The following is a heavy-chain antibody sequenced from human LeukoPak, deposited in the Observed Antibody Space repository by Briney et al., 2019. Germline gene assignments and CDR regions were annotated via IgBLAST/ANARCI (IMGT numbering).Heavy chain of an antibody. Sequence: PGGSLRLSCAASGFTFSSYSMNWVRQAPGKGLEWVSAISGSGGSTYYADSVKGRFTISRDNSKNTLYLQMYSLRAEDTAVYYCAKDRDYYDSSGSDYWGQGTLVTVSS. CDR1: GFTFSSYS. D-gene: IGHD3-22*01. CDR2: ISGSGGST. J-gene: IGHJ4*02. V-gene: IGHV3-23*01. CDR3: AKDRDYYDSSGSDY.